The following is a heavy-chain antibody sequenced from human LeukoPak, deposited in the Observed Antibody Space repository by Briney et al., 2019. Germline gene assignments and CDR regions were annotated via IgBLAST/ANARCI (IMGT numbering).Heavy chain of an antibody. CDR2: ISYSGST. J-gene: IGHJ4*02. CDR1: GGSGSSDS. CDR3: ARDREGGMTTVTTPGD. Sequence: SETLSLTCTVSGGSGSSDSWSWIRQPPGQGLEWIGYISYSGSTSYNPSLKSRVTISVGPSKSQLSLKLRSVTAADTAVYYCARDREGGMTTVTTPGDWGQGTLVTVSS. V-gene: IGHV4-59*02. D-gene: IGHD4-17*01.